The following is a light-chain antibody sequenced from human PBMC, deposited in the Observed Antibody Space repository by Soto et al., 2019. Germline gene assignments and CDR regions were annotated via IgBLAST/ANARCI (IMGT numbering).Light chain of an antibody. CDR3: QESYRTPRT. J-gene: IGKJ2*01. Sequence: DIQMTQSPSSLSASVGDRVTITCRASQTINAYLNWYQQKPGKAPKLLIYAASSLQSGVPSRFSGSGSGTDFTLTISSLQPEAFATYYCQESYRTPRTFSQGTRLEI. CDR2: AAS. V-gene: IGKV1-39*01. CDR1: QTINAY.